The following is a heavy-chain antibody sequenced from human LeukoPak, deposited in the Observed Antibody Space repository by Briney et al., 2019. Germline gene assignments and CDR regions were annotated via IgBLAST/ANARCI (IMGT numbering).Heavy chain of an antibody. CDR2: ISGSGGST. CDR1: GFTFSSYA. CDR3: AKVIGYYYDSSGYQRGNAFDI. V-gene: IGHV3-23*01. D-gene: IGHD3-22*01. Sequence: GGSLRLSCAASGFTFSSYAMSWVRQAPGKGLEWVSAISGSGGSTYYADSVKGRFTISRDNSKNTLYLQMNSLRAEDTAVYYCAKVIGYYYDSSGYQRGNAFDIWGQGTMVTVSS. J-gene: IGHJ3*02.